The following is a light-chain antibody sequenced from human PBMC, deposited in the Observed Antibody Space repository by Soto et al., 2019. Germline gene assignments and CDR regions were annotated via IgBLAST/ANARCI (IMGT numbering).Light chain of an antibody. J-gene: IGKJ4*01. CDR1: QAIGSW. CDR2: DAS. Sequence: QMTQPPSTLSASVGYRVTITCRPSQAIGSWLGWYQQKPAKAPKLLMYDASSLESGVPSRFSGSGSGTEFTRTICSLRPDDFATSYCQQYNSYRVTVGGGTKVDIK. V-gene: IGKV1-5*01. CDR3: QQYNSYRVT.